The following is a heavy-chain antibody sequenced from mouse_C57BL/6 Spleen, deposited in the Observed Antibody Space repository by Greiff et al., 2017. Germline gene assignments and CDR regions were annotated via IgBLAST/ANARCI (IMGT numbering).Heavy chain of an antibody. J-gene: IGHJ4*01. D-gene: IGHD2-2*01. Sequence: VKVVESGAELVKPGASVKISCKASGYAFSSYWMNWVKQRPGKGLEWIGQIYPGDGDTNYNGKFKGKATLTADKSSSTAYMQLSSLTSEDSAVYFCARSGEWLRGDYWGQGTSVTVSS. CDR3: ARSGEWLRGDY. CDR2: IYPGDGDT. V-gene: IGHV1-80*01. CDR1: GYAFSSYW.